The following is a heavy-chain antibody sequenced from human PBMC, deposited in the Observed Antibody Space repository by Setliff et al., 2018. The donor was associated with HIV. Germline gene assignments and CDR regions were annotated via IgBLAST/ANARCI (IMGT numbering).Heavy chain of an antibody. Sequence: ETLSLTCTVSGGSISTKSVYWGWLRQPPGKGLEWSGIVYYDGTTSYYPSPKRRVTISVDTYKNQLSLRLNSVTAADTAVYYCARHDDEWLVPVSVKFWGQGVLVTVSS. CDR1: GGSISTKSVY. J-gene: IGHJ4*02. CDR3: ARHDDEWLVPVSVKF. CDR2: VYYDGTT. V-gene: IGHV4-39*01. D-gene: IGHD6-19*01.